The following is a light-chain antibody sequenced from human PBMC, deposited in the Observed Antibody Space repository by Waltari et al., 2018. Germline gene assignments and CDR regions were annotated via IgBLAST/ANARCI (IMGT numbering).Light chain of an antibody. CDR2: EVS. CDR1: SSDVGGYNY. V-gene: IGLV2-8*01. Sequence: QSALTQPPSASGSPGQSVTIPCTGTSSDVGGYNYVSWYQLHPGKAPKRMIYEVSKRPSGVPDRFSGSKSGNTASLTVSGLQAEDEADYYCSSYAGNNFVLFGGGTKLTVL. CDR3: SSYAGNNFVL. J-gene: IGLJ2*01.